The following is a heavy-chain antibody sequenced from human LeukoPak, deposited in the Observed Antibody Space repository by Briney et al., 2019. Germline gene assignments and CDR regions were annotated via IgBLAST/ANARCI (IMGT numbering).Heavy chain of an antibody. CDR1: GFTISNCW. J-gene: IGHJ4*02. Sequence: PGGSLRLSCSASGFTISNCWMTWVRQALGKGLEWVANMNQDGSRIYYVDSVKGRFTISRDNAKNSLHLQMNSLRAEDTAVYYCARNPPPDDSSGYLDYWGQGALVTVSS. D-gene: IGHD3-22*01. CDR3: ARNPPPDDSSGYLDY. CDR2: MNQDGSRI. V-gene: IGHV3-7*04.